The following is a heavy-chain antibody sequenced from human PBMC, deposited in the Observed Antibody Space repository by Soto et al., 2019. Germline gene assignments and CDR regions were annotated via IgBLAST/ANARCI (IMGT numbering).Heavy chain of an antibody. J-gene: IGHJ4*02. CDR3: ARGGNYYDSSGYYCDY. V-gene: IGHV1-69*06. CDR2: IIPIFGTA. D-gene: IGHD3-22*01. Sequence: ASVKVSCKASGGAFSSYAISWVRQAPGQGLEWMGGIIPIFGTANYAQKFQGRVTITADKSTSTAYMELSSLRSEDTAVYYCARGGNYYDSSGYYCDYWGQGTLVTVSS. CDR1: GGAFSSYA.